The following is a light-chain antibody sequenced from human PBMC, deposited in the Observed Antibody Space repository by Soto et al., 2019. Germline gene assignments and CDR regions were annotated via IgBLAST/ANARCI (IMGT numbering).Light chain of an antibody. CDR2: DAS. J-gene: IGKJ5*01. CDR1: QSVSSY. V-gene: IGKV3-11*01. CDR3: QQRRDT. Sequence: PVERATLSCRASQSVSSYLAWYQQKPGQAPRLLIYDASNRATGIPARFSGRGSGTDFTLTISNLEPEDFAVYYCQQRRDTFGQGTLLEIK.